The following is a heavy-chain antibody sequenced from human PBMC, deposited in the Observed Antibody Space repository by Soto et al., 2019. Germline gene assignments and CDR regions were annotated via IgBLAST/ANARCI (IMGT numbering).Heavy chain of an antibody. V-gene: IGHV3-30-3*01. CDR2: ISYDGSNK. Sequence: GKGLEWVAVISYDGSNKYYADSVKGRFTISRDNTKNTLHLQMNSLRAQDTAMYYCTRPQVTVTYYFDFWGQGTLVTVHS. CDR3: TRPQVTVTYYFDF. J-gene: IGHJ4*02. D-gene: IGHD2-21*02.